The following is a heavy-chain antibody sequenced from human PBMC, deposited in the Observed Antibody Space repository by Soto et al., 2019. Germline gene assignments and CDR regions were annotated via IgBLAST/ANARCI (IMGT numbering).Heavy chain of an antibody. CDR3: ARDGYQLLPYYGMDV. Sequence: ASVKVSCKASGYTFTSYGISWVRQAPGQGLEWMGWISAYNGSTNYAQKLQGRVTMTTDTSTSTAYMELRSLRSDDTAVYYCARDGYQLLPYYGMDVWGKGTTVTVSS. J-gene: IGHJ6*04. D-gene: IGHD2-2*01. CDR2: ISAYNGST. V-gene: IGHV1-18*04. CDR1: GYTFTSYG.